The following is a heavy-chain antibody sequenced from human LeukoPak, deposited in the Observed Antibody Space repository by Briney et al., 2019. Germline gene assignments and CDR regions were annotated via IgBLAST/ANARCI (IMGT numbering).Heavy chain of an antibody. CDR2: ISSSGTTI. CDR3: ARSYGSADY. Sequence: GGSLRLCCTASGFTFRSFEMNWVRQAPGKGLEWVSYISSSGTTIYYADSVKGRFTISRDNAKNSLYLQMNSLRAEDTAVYYCARSYGSADYWRQGTLVTVSS. CDR1: GFTFRSFE. V-gene: IGHV3-48*03. D-gene: IGHD3-10*01. J-gene: IGHJ4*02.